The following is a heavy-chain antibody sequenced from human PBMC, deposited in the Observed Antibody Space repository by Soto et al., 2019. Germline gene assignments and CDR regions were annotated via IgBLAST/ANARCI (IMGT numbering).Heavy chain of an antibody. V-gene: IGHV4-59*01. CDR1: GDSISGFY. CDR2: VYYSGTT. CDR3: ARGFGSSWYYFDY. D-gene: IGHD6-13*01. J-gene: IGHJ4*02. Sequence: SETLSLTCTVSGDSISGFYWTWIRQPPGKGLEWIGYVYYSGTTTYNPSLKSRVTISVDTSKNQFSLKLTSVTAADTAIYYCARGFGSSWYYFDYWGRGTLVTVYS.